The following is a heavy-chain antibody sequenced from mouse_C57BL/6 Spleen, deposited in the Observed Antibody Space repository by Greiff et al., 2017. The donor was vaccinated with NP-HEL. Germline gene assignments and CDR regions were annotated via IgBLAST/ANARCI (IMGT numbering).Heavy chain of an antibody. CDR2: INPGSGGT. V-gene: IGHV1-54*01. CDR3: ARTDGPSYWYFDV. J-gene: IGHJ1*03. D-gene: IGHD2-3*01. Sequence: QVQLKESGAELVRPGTSVKVSCKASGYAFTNYLIEWVKQRPGQGLEWIGVINPGSGGTNYNEKFKGKATLTADKSSSTAYMQLSSLTSEDSAVYFCARTDGPSYWYFDVWGTGTTVTVSS. CDR1: GYAFTNYL.